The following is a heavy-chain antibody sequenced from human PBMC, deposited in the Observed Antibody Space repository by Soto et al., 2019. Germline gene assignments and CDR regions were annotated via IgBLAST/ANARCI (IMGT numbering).Heavy chain of an antibody. CDR3: ASLGFYGDYDY. D-gene: IGHD4-17*01. Sequence: GGSLRLSCAASGFTFSSYGMHWVRQAPGKGLEWVAVIWHDGSNKYYADSVKGRFTISRDNSKNTLYLQMNSLRAEDTAVYYCASLGFYGDYDYWGQGTLVTVSS. V-gene: IGHV3-33*01. CDR1: GFTFSSYG. J-gene: IGHJ4*02. CDR2: IWHDGSNK.